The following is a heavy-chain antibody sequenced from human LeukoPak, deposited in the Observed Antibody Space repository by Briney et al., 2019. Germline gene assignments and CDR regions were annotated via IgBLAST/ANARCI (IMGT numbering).Heavy chain of an antibody. V-gene: IGHV3-23*01. D-gene: IGHD6-13*01. CDR2: MSGDATNT. CDR3: AKRTSGSSWYSPDS. CDR1: GFTFSSFA. J-gene: IGHJ4*02. Sequence: GGSLRLSRAASGFTFSSFAMNWVRQAPGKGLEWVSTMSGDATNTYYADSVKGRFTISRDNSKTTLFLQMNSLRAEDTAVYYCAKRTSGSSWYSPDSWGQGTLVTVSS.